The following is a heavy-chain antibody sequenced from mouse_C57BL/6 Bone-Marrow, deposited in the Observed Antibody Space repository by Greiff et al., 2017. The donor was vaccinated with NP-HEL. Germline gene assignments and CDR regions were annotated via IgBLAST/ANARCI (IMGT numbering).Heavy chain of an antibody. D-gene: IGHD2-2*01. CDR2: IDPETGGT. CDR1: GYTFTDYE. CDR3: LYGYPYYFDY. Sequence: SGAELVRPGASVTLSCKASGYTFTDYEMHWVKQTPVHGLEWIGAIDPETGGTAYNQKFKGKAILTADKSSSTAYMELRSLTSEDSAVYYCLYGYPYYFDYWGQGTTLTVSS. J-gene: IGHJ2*01. V-gene: IGHV1-15*01.